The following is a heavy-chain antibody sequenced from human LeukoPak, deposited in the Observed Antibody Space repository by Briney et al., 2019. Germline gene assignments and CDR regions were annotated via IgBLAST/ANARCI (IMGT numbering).Heavy chain of an antibody. V-gene: IGHV3-23*01. Sequence: GSLRLSCAASGFTFSSYAMSWVRQAPGKGLEWVSAISGSGGSTYYADSVKGRFTISRDNSKNTLDLQMNSLRAEDTAVYYCAKGSFSGWYVAYFDYWGQGTLVTVSS. CDR1: GFTFSSYA. D-gene: IGHD6-19*01. CDR2: ISGSGGST. J-gene: IGHJ4*02. CDR3: AKGSFSGWYVAYFDY.